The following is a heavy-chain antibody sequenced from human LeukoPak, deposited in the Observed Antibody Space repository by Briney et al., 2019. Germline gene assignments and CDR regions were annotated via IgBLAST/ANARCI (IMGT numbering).Heavy chain of an antibody. CDR2: IYYSGST. J-gene: IGHJ4*02. D-gene: IGHD3-10*01. CDR1: GGSTSSYY. CDR3: ARTSDRYYYGSGSLDY. V-gene: IGHV4-59*01. Sequence: SETLSLTCTVSGGSTSSYYWSWIRQPPGKGLEWIGYIYYSGSTNYNPSLKSRVTISVDTSKNQFSLKLSSVTAADTAVYYCARTSDRYYYGSGSLDYWGQGTLVTVSS.